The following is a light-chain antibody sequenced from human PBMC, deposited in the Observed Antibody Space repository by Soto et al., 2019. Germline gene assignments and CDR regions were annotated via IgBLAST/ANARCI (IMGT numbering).Light chain of an antibody. V-gene: IGKV1-5*01. CDR2: DAS. CDR1: QNINNW. J-gene: IGKJ1*01. CDR3: QHTRT. Sequence: DFQMTQSPSTLSASVGDRVTITCRASQNINNWVAWYQQKPGKAPKFLIYDASTLQRGVPSRFSGSGFGTEFSLTISSLQRDDFGSYYCQHTRTFGQGTKVEIK.